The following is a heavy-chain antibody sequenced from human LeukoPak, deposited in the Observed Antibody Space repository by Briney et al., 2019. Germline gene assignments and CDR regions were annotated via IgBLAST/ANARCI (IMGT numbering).Heavy chain of an antibody. CDR3: ARGGGYAPHFDS. V-gene: IGHV3-7*01. CDR2: IKQDGSEK. CDR1: GFSFSSYW. Sequence: GGSLRLSCAASGFSFSSYWMSWVRQAPGKGLEWVANIKQDGSEKTYVDSEKGRFAISRDNAKNSLFLQMNSLRAEDTAVYYCARGGGYAPHFDSWGQGTLVTVSS. J-gene: IGHJ4*02. D-gene: IGHD1-26*01.